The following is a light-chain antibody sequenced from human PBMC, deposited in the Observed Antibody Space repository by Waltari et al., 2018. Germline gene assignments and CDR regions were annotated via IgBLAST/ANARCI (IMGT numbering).Light chain of an antibody. CDR3: SSYTSSSTWV. V-gene: IGLV2-14*01. J-gene: IGLJ3*02. CDR2: DVS. Sequence: QSALTQSASVSGSPGPSITISCTGTSSDVGGYNYVSWYQQHPGKAPKFMIYDVSKRPSGVSNRFSGSKSGNTASLTISGLQAEDEADYYCSSYTSSSTWVFGGGTKLTVL. CDR1: SSDVGGYNY.